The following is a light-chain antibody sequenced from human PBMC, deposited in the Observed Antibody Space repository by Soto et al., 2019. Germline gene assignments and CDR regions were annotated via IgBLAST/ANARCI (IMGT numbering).Light chain of an antibody. J-gene: IGLJ3*02. CDR1: NSNIGTNS. CDR3: AAWDGSLNGWV. Sequence: QSVLTQPPSASGTPGRRVTISCSGSNSNIGTNSMNWYQQLPGTAPKLLIHSNNQRPSGVPDRFSGSKSGTSASLAISGLQSEDEADYYCAAWDGSLNGWVFGGGTKVTVL. CDR2: SNN. V-gene: IGLV1-44*01.